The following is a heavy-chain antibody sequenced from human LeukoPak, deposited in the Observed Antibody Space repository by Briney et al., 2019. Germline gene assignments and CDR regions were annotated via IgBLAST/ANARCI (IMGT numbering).Heavy chain of an antibody. CDR1: GFTFRSYA. CDR2: ISGSGGST. CDR3: AEDRGRIVVVVAAANWFDP. D-gene: IGHD2-15*01. J-gene: IGHJ5*02. Sequence: GGSLSLSCAASGFTFRSYAMSWVRQAPGKGVEWVSAISGSGGSTYYADSVKGRFTISRDNSKNTLYLQMNSLRAEDTAVYYCAEDRGRIVVVVAAANWFDPWGQGTLVTVSS. V-gene: IGHV3-23*01.